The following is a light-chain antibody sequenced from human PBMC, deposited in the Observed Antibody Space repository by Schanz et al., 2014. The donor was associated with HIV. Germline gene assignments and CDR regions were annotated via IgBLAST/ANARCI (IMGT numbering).Light chain of an antibody. CDR2: QAS. Sequence: IQMTQSPSTVSTSVGDRVTITCRARQTIGRLLAWYQQKPGRAPKLLIYQASILETGVPSRFSGSGSGTSFTLTITSLQPDDFATYYCQQCVTYPYTFGQGTKLDIK. J-gene: IGKJ2*01. V-gene: IGKV1-5*03. CDR1: QTIGRL. CDR3: QQCVTYPYT.